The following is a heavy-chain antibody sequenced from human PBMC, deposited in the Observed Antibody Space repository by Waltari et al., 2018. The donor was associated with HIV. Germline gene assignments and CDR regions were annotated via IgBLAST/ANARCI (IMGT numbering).Heavy chain of an antibody. CDR2: ISSSGSNV. CDR1: GFTFRDYY. CDR3: ARGNYDSSWFQTEAFDH. Sequence: QVQLVDSGGALVKPGGSLRPPCATSGFTFRDYYLGWIRQAPGKGLEWISYISSSGSNVFFADSVKGRFTISRANAKSLLYLQINSLRVDDTAVYFCARGNYDSSWFQTEAFDHWGQGTLVTVSS. J-gene: IGHJ4*02. V-gene: IGHV3-11*01. D-gene: IGHD3-22*01.